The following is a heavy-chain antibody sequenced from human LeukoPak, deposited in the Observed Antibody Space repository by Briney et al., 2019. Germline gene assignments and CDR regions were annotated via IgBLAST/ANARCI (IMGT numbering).Heavy chain of an antibody. V-gene: IGHV3-43*02. CDR2: ISGDGGDT. Sequence: GGSLRLSCAASGFTFYDYAMHGVRQVPGKGLEWVSLISGDGGDTYYADSVKGRFAISRDNSKNSLYLEMNSLRTEDTALYYCAKVGESSGGYYSFDYWGQGTLVTVSS. J-gene: IGHJ4*02. CDR3: AKVGESSGGYYSFDY. D-gene: IGHD3-22*01. CDR1: GFTFYDYA.